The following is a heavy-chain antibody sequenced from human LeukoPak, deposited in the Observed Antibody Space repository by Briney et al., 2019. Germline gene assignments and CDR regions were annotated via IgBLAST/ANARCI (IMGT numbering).Heavy chain of an antibody. D-gene: IGHD3-3*01. CDR2: IYYSVRT. Sequence: SETLSLTCTVSGGSISSNNYYWGWIRQPPGKGLEWIGSIYYSVRTYYNPPLKSRVTISLDTSKNQFSLNLSSVTAADTALYYCARHGVETTPDYYYMDVWGKGTTVTVSS. CDR1: GGSISSNNYY. CDR3: ARHGVETTPDYYYMDV. V-gene: IGHV4-39*01. J-gene: IGHJ6*03.